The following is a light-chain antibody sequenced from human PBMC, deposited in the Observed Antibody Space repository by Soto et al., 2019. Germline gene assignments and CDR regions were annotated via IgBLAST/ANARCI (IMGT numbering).Light chain of an antibody. CDR1: QSVSSSY. J-gene: IGKJ1*01. Sequence: DIVLTHSPGTLSLSPGERATLSCMASQSVSSSYLAWYQQKPGQAPRLLIYGASSRATGIPDRFSGSGSGTEFTLTMSSLQSEDFAVYYCQQYVSSPWAFGQGTKVDI. CDR3: QQYVSSPWA. V-gene: IGKV3-20*01. CDR2: GAS.